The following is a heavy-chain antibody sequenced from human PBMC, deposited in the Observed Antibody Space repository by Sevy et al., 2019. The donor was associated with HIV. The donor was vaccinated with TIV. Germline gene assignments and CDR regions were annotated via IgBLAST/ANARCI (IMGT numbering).Heavy chain of an antibody. CDR2: IRTKAYGGTT. V-gene: IGHV3-49*01. Sequence: GGSLSLSCTASGFTFGDYAMNWFRQAPGKGLEWVGFIRTKAYGGTTEYTASVKGRLTISRDDSKSIAYLQMNSLKTEDTAVYYCTRGRYTYVPFDYWGQGTLVTVSS. CDR3: TRGRYTYVPFDY. D-gene: IGHD3-10*02. J-gene: IGHJ4*02. CDR1: GFTFGDYA.